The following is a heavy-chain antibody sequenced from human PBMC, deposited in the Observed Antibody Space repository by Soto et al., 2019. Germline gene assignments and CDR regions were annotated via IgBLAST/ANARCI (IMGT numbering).Heavy chain of an antibody. Sequence: PGWSLRLSCADAGSAYSGYDIHCVRQAPGKGLEWVAHISPDGNNAYYADSVKGRFTISRDNARNTVYLQVNSLRPEDTAVYHCVRGPSHGAFDIWGQGTLVTVSS. V-gene: IGHV3-30-3*01. J-gene: IGHJ3*02. CDR1: GSAYSGYD. CDR2: ISPDGNNA. CDR3: VRGPSHGAFDI.